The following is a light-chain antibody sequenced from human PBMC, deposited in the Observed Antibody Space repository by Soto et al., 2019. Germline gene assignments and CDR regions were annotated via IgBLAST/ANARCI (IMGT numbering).Light chain of an antibody. CDR1: QSVSSSY. CDR2: GAS. J-gene: IGKJ3*01. Sequence: EIVLTQSPGTLSLSPGERATLSCRASQSVSSSYFAWYQQKPGQAPRLLIYGASSRATGIPDRFSGSGSGIDLTLTISRLEPDDFAVYYCQQYGSSPPVTFGPGTKVDIK. V-gene: IGKV3-20*01. CDR3: QQYGSSPPVT.